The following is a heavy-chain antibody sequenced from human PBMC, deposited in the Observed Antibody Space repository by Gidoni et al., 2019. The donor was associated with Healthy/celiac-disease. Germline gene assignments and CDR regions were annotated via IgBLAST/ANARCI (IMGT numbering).Heavy chain of an antibody. V-gene: IGHV1-69*06. CDR3: AGVETYGPYYYYGMDV. D-gene: IGHD4-17*01. CDR1: GGTFSSYA. J-gene: IGHJ6*02. Sequence: QVQLVQSGAEVKQPGSSVKVSCKASGGTFSSYAISWVRQAPVQGLEWMGGIIPIFGTANYAQKFQGRVTITADKSTSTAYMELSSLRSEDTAVYYCAGVETYGPYYYYGMDVWGQGTTVTVSS. CDR2: IIPIFGTA.